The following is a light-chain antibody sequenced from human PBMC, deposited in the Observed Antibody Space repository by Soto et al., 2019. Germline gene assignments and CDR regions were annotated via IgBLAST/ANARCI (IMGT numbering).Light chain of an antibody. V-gene: IGKV1-33*01. Sequence: DIQMTQSPSSPSASVGDRVTITCQASQDISNYLNWYQQKPGKAPKLLIYDAANLETGVPSRFSGSGSGTDFSFTISSLQPEDIATYYCQQYDNLCQTFGQGTKLEIK. CDR3: QQYDNLCQT. CDR1: QDISNY. J-gene: IGKJ2*01. CDR2: DAA.